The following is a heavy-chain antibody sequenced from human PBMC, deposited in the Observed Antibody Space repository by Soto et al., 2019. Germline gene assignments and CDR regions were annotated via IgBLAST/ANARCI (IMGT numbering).Heavy chain of an antibody. Sequence: SVKVSCKASGGTFSSYAISWVRQAPGQGLEWMGGFIPEDGAANYAQKFQGRVTMTEDTSTDTAYMELSSLRSEDTAVYYCANSPSSGIAVAGKGDWFDPWGQGTLVTVSS. D-gene: IGHD6-19*01. J-gene: IGHJ5*02. CDR1: GGTFSSYA. V-gene: IGHV1-69*06. CDR2: FIPEDGAA. CDR3: ANSPSSGIAVAGKGDWFDP.